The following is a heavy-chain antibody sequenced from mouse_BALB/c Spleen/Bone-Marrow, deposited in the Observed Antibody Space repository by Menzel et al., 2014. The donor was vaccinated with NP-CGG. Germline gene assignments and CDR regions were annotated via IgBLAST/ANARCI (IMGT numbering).Heavy chain of an antibody. V-gene: IGHV4-1*02. Sequence: EVQRVESGGGLVQPGGSLKLSCAASGFDFSRYWMSWVRQAPGKGLEWIGEINPDSNTINYTPSLKDKFIISRDNAKNTLYLQMSKVRSEDTALYYCARCGYYSWFAYWGQGTLVTVSA. D-gene: IGHD2-3*01. CDR3: ARCGYYSWFAY. CDR1: GFDFSRYW. J-gene: IGHJ3*01. CDR2: INPDSNTI.